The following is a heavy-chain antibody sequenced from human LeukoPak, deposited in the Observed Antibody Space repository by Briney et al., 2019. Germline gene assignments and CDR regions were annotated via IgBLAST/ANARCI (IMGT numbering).Heavy chain of an antibody. CDR3: ARERVVVVATTYYYGMDV. Sequence: PGRSLRLSCAASGFTFSNYAMHWVRQAPGKGLEWVAVMSYDGTNKYYADSVKGRFTISRDNSKNTLYLQMNSLGAEDTAVYYCARERVVVVATTYYYGMDVWGKGTTVTVSS. J-gene: IGHJ6*04. CDR2: MSYDGTNK. D-gene: IGHD2-15*01. CDR1: GFTFSNYA. V-gene: IGHV3-30*04.